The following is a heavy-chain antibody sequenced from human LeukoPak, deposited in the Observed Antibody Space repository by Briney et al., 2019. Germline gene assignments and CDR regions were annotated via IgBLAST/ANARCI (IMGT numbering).Heavy chain of an antibody. CDR3: ARHYGSGSYFMY. CDR2: INHSGST. Sequence: SETLSLTCAVYGGSFSGYYWSWIRQPPGKGLEWIGEINHSGSTNYNPSLKSRVTISVDTSKNQFSLKLSSVTAADTAVYYCARHYGSGSYFMYWGQGTLVAVSS. D-gene: IGHD3-10*01. V-gene: IGHV4-34*01. J-gene: IGHJ4*02. CDR1: GGSFSGYY.